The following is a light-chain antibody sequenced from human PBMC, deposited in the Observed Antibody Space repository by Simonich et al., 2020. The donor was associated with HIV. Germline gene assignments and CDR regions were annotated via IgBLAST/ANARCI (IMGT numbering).Light chain of an antibody. CDR3: QQYNNWPPWT. J-gene: IGKJ1*01. CDR2: GAS. Sequence: EIVMTQSPATLSVSPGERATPSCRASQSVSSNLAWYKQKPGQAPSLLIYGASTRATGIPARFSGSGSGTEFTLTISSLQSEDFAVYYCQQYNNWPPWTFGQGTKVEIK. CDR1: QSVSSN. V-gene: IGKV3-15*01.